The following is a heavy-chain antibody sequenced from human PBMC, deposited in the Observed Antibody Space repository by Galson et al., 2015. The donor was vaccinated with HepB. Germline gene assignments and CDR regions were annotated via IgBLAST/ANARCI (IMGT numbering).Heavy chain of an antibody. CDR2: INPSGGST. D-gene: IGHD2-2*01. Sequence: SVKVSCKASGYTFTSYYMHWVRQAPGQGLEWMGIINPSGGSTSYAQKFQGRVTMTRDTSTSTVYMELSSLRSDDTAVYYCARGPPNIVVVTAAIHRGDAFDFWGQRTMGTVSS. J-gene: IGHJ3*01. V-gene: IGHV1-46*01. CDR1: GYTFTSYY. CDR3: ARGPPNIVVVTAAIHRGDAFDF.